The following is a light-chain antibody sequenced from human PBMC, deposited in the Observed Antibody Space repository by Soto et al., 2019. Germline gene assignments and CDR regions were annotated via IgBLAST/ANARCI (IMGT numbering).Light chain of an antibody. CDR1: SNDVGGYDY. J-gene: IGLJ2*01. CDR2: EVS. CDR3: NSYTSSYTLV. V-gene: IGLV2-14*01. Sequence: QPALTQPASVSGSPGQSITISCSGTSNDVGGYDYVSWYQQHPGKAPKLVIYEVSNRPSWVSNRFSGSKSGNTASLTISGLQPEDEADYYCNSYTSSYTLVFGGGTKLTVL.